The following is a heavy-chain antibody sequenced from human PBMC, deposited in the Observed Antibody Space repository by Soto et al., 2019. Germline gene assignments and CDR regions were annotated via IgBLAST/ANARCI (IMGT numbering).Heavy chain of an antibody. CDR1: GYTFTSYG. D-gene: IGHD3-10*01. J-gene: IGHJ4*02. V-gene: IGHV1-18*01. Sequence: GASVKVSCKASGYTFTSYGISWVRQAPGQGLEWMGWISAYNGNTNYAQKLQGRVTMTTDTSTSTAYMELRSLRSDDTAVYYCARDLKVGGSGSYYQFDYWGQGTLVTVSS. CDR2: ISAYNGNT. CDR3: ARDLKVGGSGSYYQFDY.